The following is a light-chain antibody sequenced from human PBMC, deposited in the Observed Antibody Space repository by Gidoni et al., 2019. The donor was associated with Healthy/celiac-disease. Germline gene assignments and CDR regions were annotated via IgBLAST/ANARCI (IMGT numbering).Light chain of an antibody. CDR2: GAS. Sequence: DIAFTQSPGTLSLSPGERATLSCRASQSVSSSYLAWYQQKAGQAPRLLIYGASSRATGIPDRFSGSGSGTDFNLNISRLEPEDFAGYYCQQYGSSPPWTFGQGTKVEIK. V-gene: IGKV3-20*01. CDR1: QSVSSSY. J-gene: IGKJ1*01. CDR3: QQYGSSPPWT.